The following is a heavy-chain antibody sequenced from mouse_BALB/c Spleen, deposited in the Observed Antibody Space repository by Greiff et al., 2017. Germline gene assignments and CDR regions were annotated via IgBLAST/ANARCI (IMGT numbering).Heavy chain of an antibody. V-gene: IGHV1-20*02. CDR2: INPYNGDT. Sequence: VQLQQSGPELVKPGASVKISCKASGYSFTGYFMNWVMQSHGKSLEWIGRINPYNGDTFYNQKFKGKATLTVDKSSSTAHMELRSLASEDSAVYYCARSNSFQTGFAYWGQGTLVTVSA. CDR1: GYSFTGYF. D-gene: IGHD1-2*01. J-gene: IGHJ3*01. CDR3: ARSNSFQTGFAY.